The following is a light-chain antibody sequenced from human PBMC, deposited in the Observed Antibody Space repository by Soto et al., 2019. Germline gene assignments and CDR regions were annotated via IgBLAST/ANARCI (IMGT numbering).Light chain of an antibody. CDR1: ENVSNNY. CDR3: QQYGSSPPYT. Sequence: EVVLTQSPGTLSLSPGERATLSCRASENVSNNYLAWYQQKPGQAPWLLIFGSSDRAAGIPDRFSGSGSGTDFTLTISRLEPEDFAVYYYQQYGSSPPYTFGQGTKLEIK. CDR2: GSS. J-gene: IGKJ2*01. V-gene: IGKV3-20*01.